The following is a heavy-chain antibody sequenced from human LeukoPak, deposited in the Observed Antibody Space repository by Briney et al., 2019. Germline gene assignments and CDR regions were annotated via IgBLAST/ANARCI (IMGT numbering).Heavy chain of an antibody. Sequence: ASVKVSCKASGYTFTSYAMNWVRQAPGQGLEWMGWINTNTGNPTYAQGFTGRFVFSLDTSVSTAYLQISSLKAEDTAVYYCARDYRIHDYGGITVDYWGQGTLVTVSS. D-gene: IGHD4-23*01. V-gene: IGHV7-4-1*02. CDR1: GYTFTSYA. CDR2: INTNTGNP. J-gene: IGHJ4*02. CDR3: ARDYRIHDYGGITVDY.